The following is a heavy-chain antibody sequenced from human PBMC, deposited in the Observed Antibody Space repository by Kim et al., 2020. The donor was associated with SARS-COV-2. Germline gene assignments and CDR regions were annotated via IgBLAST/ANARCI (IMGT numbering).Heavy chain of an antibody. CDR1: GGSISSSSYY. CDR3: ARTYYDILTGHPLFFDY. Sequence: SETLSLTCTVSGGSISSSSYYWGWIRQPPGKGLEWIGSIYYSGSTYYNPSLKSRVTISVDTYKNQFSLKLSSVTAADTVVYYCARTYYDILTGHPLFFDYWGQGTLVTVSS. CDR2: IYYSGST. J-gene: IGHJ4*02. V-gene: IGHV4-39*01. D-gene: IGHD3-9*01.